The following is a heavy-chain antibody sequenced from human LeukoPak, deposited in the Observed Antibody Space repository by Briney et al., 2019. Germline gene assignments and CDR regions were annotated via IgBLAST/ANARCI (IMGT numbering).Heavy chain of an antibody. V-gene: IGHV5-51*01. CDR1: GYTFTTSW. CDR2: IYPADSDT. J-gene: IGHJ4*02. CDR3: ARQHSSSSDY. D-gene: IGHD6-6*01. Sequence: GESLKISCKGSGYTFTTSWIGWVRQMPGKGLEWMGIIYPADSDTRYSLSFQGQVTISADKSISTAYLQWSSLKASDTAMYYCARQHSSSSDYWGQGTLVTVSS.